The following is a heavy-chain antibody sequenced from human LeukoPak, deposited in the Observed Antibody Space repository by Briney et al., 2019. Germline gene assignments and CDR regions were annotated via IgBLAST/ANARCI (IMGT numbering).Heavy chain of an antibody. CDR1: GFSFSTYW. D-gene: IGHD6-13*01. V-gene: IGHV3-7*01. CDR3: AKDWSPASGRGGYFDY. CDR2: IKQDGSEK. J-gene: IGHJ4*02. Sequence: PGGSLRLSCEASGFSFSTYWMSWVRQAPGKGLEWVANIKQDGSEKYYVDSVKGRFTISRDIAKNSLYLQMNSLRAEDTAVYYCAKDWSPASGRGGYFDYWGQGTLVTVSS.